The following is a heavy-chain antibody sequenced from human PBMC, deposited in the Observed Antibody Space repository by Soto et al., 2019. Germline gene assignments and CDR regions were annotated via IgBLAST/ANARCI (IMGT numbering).Heavy chain of an antibody. CDR3: ARVERGTATTVVDAFDI. CDR1: GGFVSSGSYY. J-gene: IGHJ3*02. D-gene: IGHD1-1*01. V-gene: IGHV4-34*01. CDR2: MSHSGGT. Sequence: SETLSLTCAVYGGFVSSGSYYWSWIRQPPGKGLEWIGEMSHSGGTHFNPSLKSRVTISVDTSKNEFSLKMSSVTAADTALYYCARVERGTATTVVDAFDIWGPGTMVTV.